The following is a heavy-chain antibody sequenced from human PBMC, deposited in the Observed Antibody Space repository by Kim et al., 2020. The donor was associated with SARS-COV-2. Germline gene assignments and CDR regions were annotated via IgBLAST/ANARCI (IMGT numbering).Heavy chain of an antibody. V-gene: IGHV4-59*01. D-gene: IGHD4-17*01. Sequence: SGSTNYNPTLKSRVTISVDTSKNQFSLKLSSVTAADTAVYYCAAEGTVTYWGQGTLVTVSS. J-gene: IGHJ4*02. CDR3: AAEGTVTY. CDR2: SGST.